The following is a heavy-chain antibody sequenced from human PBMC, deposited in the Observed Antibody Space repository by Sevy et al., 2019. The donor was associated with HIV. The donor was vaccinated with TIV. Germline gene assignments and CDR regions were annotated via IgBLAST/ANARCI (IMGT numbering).Heavy chain of an antibody. V-gene: IGHV5-51*01. Sequence: GESLKISCKGSGYSFTSYCIGWVRQMPGKGLEWMGIIYPGDSDTRYSPSFQGQVTISADKSISTAYLQWSSLKASDTAMYYCARRSPYQDDAFDIWGQGTMVTVSS. CDR2: IYPGDSDT. D-gene: IGHD2-2*01. CDR3: ARRSPYQDDAFDI. J-gene: IGHJ3*02. CDR1: GYSFTSYC.